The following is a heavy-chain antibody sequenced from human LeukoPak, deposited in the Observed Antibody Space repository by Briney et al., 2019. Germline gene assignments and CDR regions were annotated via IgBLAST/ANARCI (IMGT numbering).Heavy chain of an antibody. CDR1: GYTFSGYA. D-gene: IGHD3-16*01. J-gene: IGHJ4*02. CDR2: ISAYNGDT. V-gene: IGHV1-18*01. CDR3: ARLGTDY. Sequence: ASVKVSCKASGYTFSGYALSWVRQAPGQGLEWMGWISAYNGDTVYAQNLHGRLTMTTDTSTSTAYMELRTLRSDDTAVYFCARLGTDYWGQGTLVVVSS.